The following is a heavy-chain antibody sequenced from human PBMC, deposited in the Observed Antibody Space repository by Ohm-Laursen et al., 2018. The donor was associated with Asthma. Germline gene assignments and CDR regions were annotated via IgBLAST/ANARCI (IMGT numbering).Heavy chain of an antibody. D-gene: IGHD3-16*02. CDR1: GGSISSTSYY. CDR3: ARVRYDYIWGSYRYCFDY. CDR2: INHSGST. Sequence: GTLSLTCTVSGGSISSTSYYWGWIRQPPGKGLEWIGEINHSGSTNYNPSLKSLVTISVDTSKNQFSLKLSSVTAADTAVYYCARVRYDYIWGSYRYCFDYWGQGTLVTVSS. V-gene: IGHV4-39*07. J-gene: IGHJ4*02.